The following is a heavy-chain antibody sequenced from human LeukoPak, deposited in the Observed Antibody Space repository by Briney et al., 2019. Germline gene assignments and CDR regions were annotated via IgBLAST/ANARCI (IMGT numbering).Heavy chain of an antibody. CDR3: AKSKGIAAQGYFGY. Sequence: PGGSLRLSCAASGFTFSSYSMNWVRQAPGKGLEWVSYISSGSNTIYYADSVKGRFTISRDNSKNTLYLQMNSLRAEDTAVYYCAKSKGIAAQGYFGYWGQGTLVTVSS. V-gene: IGHV3-48*01. CDR1: GFTFSSYS. D-gene: IGHD6-13*01. J-gene: IGHJ4*02. CDR2: ISSGSNTI.